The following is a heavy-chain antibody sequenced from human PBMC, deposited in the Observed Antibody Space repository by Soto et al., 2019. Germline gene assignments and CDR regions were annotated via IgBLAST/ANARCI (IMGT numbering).Heavy chain of an antibody. Sequence: EVHLLESGGGLVQPGGSLRLSCAASGFTFSSYTMSWVRQAPGKGLEWVSTISGSDGNTYYADSVKGRFTISRDNSKNTLYVQMNSLRAEDTAVYYCAKDRGQAVPGTQEYWGQGTLVNAS. V-gene: IGHV3-23*01. CDR1: GFTFSSYT. J-gene: IGHJ4*02. D-gene: IGHD6-19*01. CDR3: AKDRGQAVPGTQEY. CDR2: ISGSDGNT.